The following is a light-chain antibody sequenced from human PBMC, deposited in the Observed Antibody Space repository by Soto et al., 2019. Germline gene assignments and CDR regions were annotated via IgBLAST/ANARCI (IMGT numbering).Light chain of an antibody. J-gene: IGKJ2*01. Sequence: DVVMTQSPLSLPVTLGQPASISCRSSQSLAYSDGNTYLNWFQQRPGQSPRRLIYKGSNRDSGVPDRFSGSGSGTDFTLKISRVEAEDVWVYYCMHGTQWPPYTFGQGTKLEIK. CDR3: MHGTQWPPYT. V-gene: IGKV2-30*01. CDR2: KGS. CDR1: QSLAYSDGNTY.